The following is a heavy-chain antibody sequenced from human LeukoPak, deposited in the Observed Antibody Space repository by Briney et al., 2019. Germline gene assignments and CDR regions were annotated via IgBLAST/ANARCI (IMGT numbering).Heavy chain of an antibody. CDR3: ARGLFGEYGFDF. J-gene: IGHJ4*02. CDR1: GCSVSSYY. V-gene: IGHV4-59*02. CDR2: IYYGGSN. D-gene: IGHD3-10*02. Sequence: SETLSLTCTVSGCSVSSYYWSWVRQPPGKGLEWIGYIYYGGSNNYKPSLKGRVTIAVYTSKNHFSLKLSSVTAAATAVYYCARGLFGEYGFDFWGQGTLVTVSS.